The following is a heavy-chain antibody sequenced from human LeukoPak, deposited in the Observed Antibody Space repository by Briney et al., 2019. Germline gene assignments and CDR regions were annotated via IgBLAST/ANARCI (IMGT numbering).Heavy chain of an antibody. V-gene: IGHV4-39*01. J-gene: IGHJ4*02. CDR2: ISYSGNT. CDR3: ARQGRPPRYSGYGLFDC. Sequence: SDTLSLTCTVSGGSISSSTYYWGWIRQPPGKGLEWIGSISYSGNTYYNPSLKSRGTVSLDTSKNHFSLKLSSVTAADTAVYYCARQGRPPRYSGYGLFDCWGQGTLVTVS. CDR1: GGSISSSTYY. D-gene: IGHD5-12*01.